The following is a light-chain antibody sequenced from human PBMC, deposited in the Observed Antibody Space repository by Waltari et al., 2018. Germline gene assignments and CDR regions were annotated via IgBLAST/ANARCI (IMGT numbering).Light chain of an antibody. CDR1: SSDVGVYDY. J-gene: IGLJ1*01. V-gene: IGLV2-11*01. Sequence: QSALTQPRSVSGSPGQSVTISCTGTSSDVGVYDYVSWYQQHPGKAPKLMIYDGSQRPSGVPDRFSGSKSGNTASLTISGLQAEDEADYYCYSYAGTSTFVFGTGTKVAVL. CDR3: YSYAGTSTFV. CDR2: DGS.